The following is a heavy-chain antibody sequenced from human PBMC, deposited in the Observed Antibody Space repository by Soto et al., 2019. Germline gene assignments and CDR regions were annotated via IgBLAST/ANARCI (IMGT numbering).Heavy chain of an antibody. V-gene: IGHV3-15*01. Sequence: KPGGSLRLSCAASGFTFSNAWMSWVRQAPGKGLEWVGRIKSKTDGGTTDYAAPVKGRFTISRDDSKNTLYLQMNSLKTEDTAVYYCTTYSNPRIGAFDIWGQGTMVTVSS. CDR3: TTYSNPRIGAFDI. J-gene: IGHJ3*02. D-gene: IGHD4-4*01. CDR1: GFTFSNAW. CDR2: IKSKTDGGTT.